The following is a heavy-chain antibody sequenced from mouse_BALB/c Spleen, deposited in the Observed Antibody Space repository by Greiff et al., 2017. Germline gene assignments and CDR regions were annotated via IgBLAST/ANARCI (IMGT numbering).Heavy chain of an antibody. V-gene: IGHV5-4*02. Sequence: EVQLQESGGGLVKPGGSLKLSCAASGFTFSDYYMYWVRQTPEKRLEWVATISDGGSYTYYPDSVKGRFTISRDNAKNNQYLQMSSLKSEDTAMYYDAIDCDGPPYAMDYWGQGTSVTVSS. J-gene: IGHJ4*01. CDR2: ISDGGSYT. CDR3: AIDCDGPPYAMDY. CDR1: GFTFSDYY. D-gene: IGHD1-2*01.